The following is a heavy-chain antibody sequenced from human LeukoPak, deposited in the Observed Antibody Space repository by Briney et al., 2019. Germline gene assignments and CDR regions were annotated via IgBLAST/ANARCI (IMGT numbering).Heavy chain of an antibody. Sequence: GGSLRLSCAASGFTFTSYSMNWVRQAPGKGLEWVSSISSSTSYIYYAESVKGRFTISRDNAKNSLYLQMNSLRAEDTAVYYCARLIAAAGTNRLDYWGQGTLVTVSS. CDR3: ARLIAAAGTNRLDY. V-gene: IGHV3-21*01. D-gene: IGHD6-13*01. J-gene: IGHJ4*02. CDR1: GFTFTSYS. CDR2: ISSSTSYI.